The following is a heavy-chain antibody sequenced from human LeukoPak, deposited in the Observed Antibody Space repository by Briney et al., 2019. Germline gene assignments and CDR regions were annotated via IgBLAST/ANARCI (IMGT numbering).Heavy chain of an antibody. CDR3: ARGGSYPLDY. CDR1: GDRVSSNSAA. Sequence: SQTPSLTCAISGDRVSSNSAAWNWIRQSPSRGLEWLGRTYYRSKWYRGYAVSVKSRITINPDTSKNQFSLQLNSVTPEDTAVYYCARGGSYPLDYWGQGTLVTVSS. J-gene: IGHJ4*02. D-gene: IGHD1-26*01. CDR2: TYYRSKWYR. V-gene: IGHV6-1*01.